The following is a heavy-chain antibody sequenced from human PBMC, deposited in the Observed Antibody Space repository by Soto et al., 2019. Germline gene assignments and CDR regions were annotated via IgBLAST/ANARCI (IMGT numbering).Heavy chain of an antibody. CDR1: GGSISSSSSY. J-gene: IGHJ4*02. Sequence: SETLSLTCTVSGGSISSSSSYWGWIRQPPGKGLEWIGSIYYSGSTYYNPSLKSRVTISVDTSKNQFSLKLSSVTAADTAVYYCARRRYDFWSGYYIGGFDYWGQGTLVTVSS. V-gene: IGHV4-39*01. D-gene: IGHD3-3*01. CDR2: IYYSGST. CDR3: ARRRYDFWSGYYIGGFDY.